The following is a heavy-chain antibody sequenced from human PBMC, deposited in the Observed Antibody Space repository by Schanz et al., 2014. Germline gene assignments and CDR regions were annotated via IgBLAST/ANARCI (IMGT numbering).Heavy chain of an antibody. CDR3: AKAADWPVTRFDP. CDR1: GFTFTNYA. J-gene: IGHJ5*02. Sequence: DVQLLESGGGLVQPGGSLRLSCAASGFTFTNYAVSWVRQAPGKGLEWVSSFNDGGVNKYYADSVKGRFTISSDNSKSTLYLQMSSLRADDTAVYYCAKAADWPVTRFDPWGQGTLVTVSS. CDR2: FNDGGVNK. D-gene: IGHD3-9*01. V-gene: IGHV3-23*01.